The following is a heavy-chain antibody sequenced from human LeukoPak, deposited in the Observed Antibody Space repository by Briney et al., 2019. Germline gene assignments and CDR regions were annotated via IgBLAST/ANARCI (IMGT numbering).Heavy chain of an antibody. V-gene: IGHV3-23*01. Sequence: GGSLRLSCAASGFTFSSYAMSWVRQAPGKGLEWVSAISGSGGSTYYADSVKGRFTISRDNSKNTLYLQMNSLRAEDTAVYYCAREHGNSGYDTNWFDPWGQGTLVTVSS. D-gene: IGHD5-12*01. J-gene: IGHJ5*02. CDR1: GFTFSSYA. CDR3: AREHGNSGYDTNWFDP. CDR2: ISGSGGST.